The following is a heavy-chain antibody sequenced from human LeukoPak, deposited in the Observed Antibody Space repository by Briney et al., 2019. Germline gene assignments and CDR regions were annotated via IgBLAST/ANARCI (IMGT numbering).Heavy chain of an antibody. CDR1: GFTFSNYA. V-gene: IGHV3-23*01. Sequence: GGSLRLSCVASGFTFSNYAMNWVRQAPGKGLEWVSAIGGSGSPTYYADSVKGRFTISRDNSMNTLYLQMNSLRAEDTAVYYCAGYNCSSTTCYTGGLDYWGQGTLVTVSS. CDR3: AGYNCSSTTCYTGGLDY. CDR2: IGGSGSPT. J-gene: IGHJ4*02. D-gene: IGHD2-2*02.